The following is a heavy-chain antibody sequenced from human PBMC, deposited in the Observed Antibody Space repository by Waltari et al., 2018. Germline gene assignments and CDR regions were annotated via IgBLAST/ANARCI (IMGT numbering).Heavy chain of an antibody. V-gene: IGHV4-4*07. D-gene: IGHD6-19*01. CDR2: IYPSGST. CDR1: GGSISSYY. CDR3: ARDPNIAVAGTGWFDY. J-gene: IGHJ4*02. Sequence: QVQLQESGPGLVKPSETLSLTCTVSGGSISSYYWRWIRQPAGKGLEWIGRIYPSGSTNYNPSLKSRGTMSVDTSKNQFSLKLSSVTAADTAVYYCARDPNIAVAGTGWFDYWGQGTLVTVSS.